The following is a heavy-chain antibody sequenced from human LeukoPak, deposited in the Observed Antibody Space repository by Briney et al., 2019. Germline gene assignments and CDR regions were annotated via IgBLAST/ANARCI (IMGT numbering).Heavy chain of an antibody. Sequence: SETLSLTCSVSGDSISTSSYYWGWIRQPPGKGLEWIGTIYYSGSTYYNPSLKSRVTISLDTSRNQFSLRLSSVTAADTADYYCARAQGNGLIDFWGQGTLVTVSS. CDR3: ARAQGNGLIDF. D-gene: IGHD3/OR15-3a*01. J-gene: IGHJ4*02. V-gene: IGHV4-39*01. CDR1: GDSISTSSYY. CDR2: IYYSGST.